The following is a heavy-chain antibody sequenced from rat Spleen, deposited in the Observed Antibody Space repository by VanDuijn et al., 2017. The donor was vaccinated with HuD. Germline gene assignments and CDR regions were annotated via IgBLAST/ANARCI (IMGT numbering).Heavy chain of an antibody. J-gene: IGHJ2*01. Sequence: EVQLVESGGGLVQPGNSLKLSCAASGFTFSVYAMAWVRQSPKKGLEWVANIIYDVNSTYYRDSVKGRFTISRDDAKSTLYMQMDSLRSEDTATYYCATHTTEGMGYWGQGVMVTVSS. D-gene: IGHD1-11*01. CDR3: ATHTTEGMGY. CDR2: IIYDVNST. V-gene: IGHV5S10*01. CDR1: GFTFSVYA.